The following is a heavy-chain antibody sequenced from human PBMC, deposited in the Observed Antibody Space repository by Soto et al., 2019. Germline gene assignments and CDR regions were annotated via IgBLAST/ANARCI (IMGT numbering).Heavy chain of an antibody. CDR2: IKQDGSEK. CDR3: ARDQTLYALTDY. Sequence: GGSLRLSCAASGFTFSSYGMSWVRQAPGKGLEWVSNIKQDGSEKYYVDSVKGRFTISRDNAKNTLYLQMNSLRAEDTAVYYCARDQTLYALTDYWGQGTLVTVSS. J-gene: IGHJ4*02. D-gene: IGHD4-17*01. CDR1: GFTFSSYG. V-gene: IGHV3-7*01.